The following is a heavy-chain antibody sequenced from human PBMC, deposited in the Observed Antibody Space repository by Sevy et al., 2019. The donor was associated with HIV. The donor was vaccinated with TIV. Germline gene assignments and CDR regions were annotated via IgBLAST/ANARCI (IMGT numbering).Heavy chain of an antibody. CDR3: ARDNWGRFDS. V-gene: IGHV4-59*01. CDR2: VYHSGGT. D-gene: IGHD7-27*01. J-gene: IGHJ4*02. Sequence: SGTLSLTCTVSGDSINNYYWSWVRQPPGKGLEWVGYVYHSGGTNYNSSLKSQVTISTDTSKNQFSLKLSSVTAADTAVYYCARDNWGRFDSWGQGTLVTVSS. CDR1: GDSINNYY.